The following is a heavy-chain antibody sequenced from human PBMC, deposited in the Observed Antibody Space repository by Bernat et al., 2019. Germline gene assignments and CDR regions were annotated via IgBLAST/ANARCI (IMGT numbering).Heavy chain of an antibody. CDR2: ISSSGSTI. V-gene: IGHV3-48*03. CDR1: GFTFSSYE. Sequence: EVQLVESGGGLVQPGGSLRLSCAASGFTFSSYEMNWVRQAPGKGLEGVSYISSSGSTIYYADSVKGRFTISRDNAKNSLYLQMNSLRAEDTAVYYCARDGMGATSFDYWGQGTLVTVSS. J-gene: IGHJ4*02. D-gene: IGHD1-26*01. CDR3: ARDGMGATSFDY.